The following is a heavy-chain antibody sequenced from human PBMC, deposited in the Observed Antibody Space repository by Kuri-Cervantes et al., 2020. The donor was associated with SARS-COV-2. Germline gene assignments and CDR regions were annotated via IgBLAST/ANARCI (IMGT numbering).Heavy chain of an antibody. CDR2: IYHSGST. CDR1: GYSISSGYY. CDR3: ARAGEWLLGDAFDI. V-gene: IGHV4-38-2*02. Sequence: SETLSLTCTVSGYSISSGYYWGWIRQPPGKGLEWIGSIYHSGSTYYNPSLKSRVTISVDTSKNQFSLKLSSVTAADTAVYCCARAGEWLLGDAFDIWGQGTMVTVSS. D-gene: IGHD3-3*01. J-gene: IGHJ3*02.